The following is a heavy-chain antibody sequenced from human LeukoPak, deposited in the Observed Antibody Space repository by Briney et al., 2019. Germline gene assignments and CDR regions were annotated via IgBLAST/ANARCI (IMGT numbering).Heavy chain of an antibody. D-gene: IGHD3-10*01. V-gene: IGHV3-23*01. Sequence: GGPLSLSCAASGFTFKIYAMTWVRQPPGKGLKWFSSIDADGGATFYADSVQGRFSISRDNAKNTLGLQMHSLTAEDTAIYYCAKDQSYYNWFDPWGQGTRVTVSS. CDR2: IDADGGAT. CDR1: GFTFKIYA. CDR3: AKDQSYYNWFDP. J-gene: IGHJ5*02.